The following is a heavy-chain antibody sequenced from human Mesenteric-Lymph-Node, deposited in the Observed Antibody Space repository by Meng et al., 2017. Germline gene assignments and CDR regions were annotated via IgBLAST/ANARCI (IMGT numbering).Heavy chain of an antibody. CDR3: TREPSMFDY. J-gene: IGHJ4*02. Sequence: GESLKISCAASGFTFSSYWMHWVRQAPGKGLEWVGFIRSKAYGGTPEYAASVKGRFTISRDDSKSIAYLQMNSLKTEDTAVYYCTREPSMFDYWGQGTLVTVS. V-gene: IGHV3-49*04. CDR2: IRSKAYGGTP. CDR1: GFTFSSYW.